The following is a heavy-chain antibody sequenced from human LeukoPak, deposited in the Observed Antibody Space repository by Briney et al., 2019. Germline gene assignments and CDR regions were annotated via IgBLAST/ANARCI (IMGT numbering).Heavy chain of an antibody. CDR2: ISSSSSYI. CDR1: GFTFSSYS. D-gene: IGHD6-19*01. Sequence: GGSLRLSCAASGFTFSSYSMNWVRQAPGKGLEWVSSISSSSSYIYYADSVKGRFTISRDNAKNSLYLQMNSLRAEDTAVYYCAGAEAGSSWFDPWGQGTLVTVSS. V-gene: IGHV3-21*01. J-gene: IGHJ5*02. CDR3: AGAEAGSSWFDP.